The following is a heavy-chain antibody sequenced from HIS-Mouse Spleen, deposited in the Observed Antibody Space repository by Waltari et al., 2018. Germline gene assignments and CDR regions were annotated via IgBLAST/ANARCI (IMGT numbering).Heavy chain of an antibody. CDR3: AREIPYSSSWYDWYFDL. J-gene: IGHJ2*01. V-gene: IGHV4-39*07. Sequence: QLQLQESGPGLVKPSETLSLTCTVSGGSISSSSYYWGWIRQPPGKGLEWIGRIYYSGRPYASPSLKGRVTISVDTSKTQFSLKLSSLTAADTAVYYCAREIPYSSSWYDWYFDLWGRGTLVTVSS. CDR1: GGSISSSSYY. CDR2: IYYSGRP. D-gene: IGHD6-13*01.